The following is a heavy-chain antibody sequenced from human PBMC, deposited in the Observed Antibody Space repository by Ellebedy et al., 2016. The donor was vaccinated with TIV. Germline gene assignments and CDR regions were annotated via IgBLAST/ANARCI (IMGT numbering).Heavy chain of an antibody. CDR3: AKDRTPGDGYWVFDN. V-gene: IGHV3-23*01. J-gene: IGHJ4*02. D-gene: IGHD5-18*01. CDR2: IVGSGA. CDR1: GFTVSPHA. Sequence: GETLKISCAASGFTVSPHAMPWVRQPPGKGLEWVSGIVGSGAQKYADSVKGRFTISIDNSKRTVDLQMNSLRAEDTAVYFCAKDRTPGDGYWVFDNWGQGTLVSVSS.